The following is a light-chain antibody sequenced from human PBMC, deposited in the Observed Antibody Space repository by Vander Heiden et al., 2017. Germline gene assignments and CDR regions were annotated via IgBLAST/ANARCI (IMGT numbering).Light chain of an antibody. CDR2: DDN. Sequence: SYVLTQPPSVSVAPGQTARITYGGDNIGSKSVHWYQQKPGQAPVLVVHDDNFRPSGIPERVSGSKSGNTATLIINRVEAGDEADYYCQVWDSTSGHVVFGGGTKLTVL. V-gene: IGLV3-21*02. J-gene: IGLJ2*01. CDR1: NIGSKS. CDR3: QVWDSTSGHVV.